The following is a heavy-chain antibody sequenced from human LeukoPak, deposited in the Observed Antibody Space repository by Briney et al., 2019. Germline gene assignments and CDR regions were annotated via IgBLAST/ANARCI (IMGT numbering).Heavy chain of an antibody. CDR2: INHSGST. V-gene: IGHV4-34*01. J-gene: IGHJ3*02. D-gene: IGHD3-10*01. CDR1: GGSFSGYY. Sequence: SETLSLTCAVYGGSFSGYYWSWIRQPPGKGLEWIGEINHSGSTNYNPSLKSRVTISVDTSKNQFSLKLSSVTAADTAVYYCARSLYYYGSDSLDIWGQGTMVTVSS. CDR3: ARSLYYYGSDSLDI.